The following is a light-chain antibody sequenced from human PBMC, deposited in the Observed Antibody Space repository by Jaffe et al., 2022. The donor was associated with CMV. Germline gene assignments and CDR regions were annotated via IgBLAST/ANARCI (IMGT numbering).Light chain of an antibody. J-gene: IGKJ1*01. CDR2: GAS. V-gene: IGKV3-15*01. Sequence: EIVMTQSPATLSLSPGQRATLSCRASQSISSSLAWYQQKPGQAPRLLIYGASTRATGIPARFSGSGSGTEFTLTISSLQSEDFAVYYCQQYEKWPLWTFGQGTKVEIK. CDR1: QSISSS. CDR3: QQYEKWPLWT.